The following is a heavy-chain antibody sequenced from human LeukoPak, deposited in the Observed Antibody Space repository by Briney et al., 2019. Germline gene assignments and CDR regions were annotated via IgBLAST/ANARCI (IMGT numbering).Heavy chain of an antibody. D-gene: IGHD5-18*01. V-gene: IGHV1-58*02. Sequence: SVKVSCKASGFTFTSSAMQWVRRARGQRLEWIGWIVVGSGNTNYAQKFQERVTITRDMSTSTAYMELSSLRSEDTAVYYCAAERGGTAMVEPGFDYWGQGTLVTVSS. CDR1: GFTFTSSA. CDR2: IVVGSGNT. CDR3: AAERGGTAMVEPGFDY. J-gene: IGHJ4*02.